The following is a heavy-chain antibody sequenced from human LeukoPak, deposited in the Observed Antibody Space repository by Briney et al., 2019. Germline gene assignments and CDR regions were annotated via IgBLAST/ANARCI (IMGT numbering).Heavy chain of an antibody. V-gene: IGHV1-46*01. J-gene: IGHJ4*02. CDR1: GYTFTRQH. CDR3: ARDSNWSFDY. D-gene: IGHD6-13*01. CDR2: IKSSGGST. Sequence: GASVKVSCKASGYTFTRQHMHWVRQAPGQGLEWMGIIKSSGGSTTYAQKFQGRVTMTGDTSTSTAYMELSSLRSEDTAMYFCARDSNWSFDYWGQGTLVTVSS.